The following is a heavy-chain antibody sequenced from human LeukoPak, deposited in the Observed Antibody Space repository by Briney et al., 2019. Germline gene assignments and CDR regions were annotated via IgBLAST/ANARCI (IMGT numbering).Heavy chain of an antibody. D-gene: IGHD6-13*01. V-gene: IGHV3-23*01. Sequence: GGSLRLSCAASGFTFSSYAMSWVRQAPGKGLEWVSAISGSGGSTYYADSVKGRFTISRDNSKNTLYLQMNSLRAEDTAVYSCAKDVGIAAAGTIAYWGQGTLVTVSS. J-gene: IGHJ4*02. CDR2: ISGSGGST. CDR3: AKDVGIAAAGTIAY. CDR1: GFTFSSYA.